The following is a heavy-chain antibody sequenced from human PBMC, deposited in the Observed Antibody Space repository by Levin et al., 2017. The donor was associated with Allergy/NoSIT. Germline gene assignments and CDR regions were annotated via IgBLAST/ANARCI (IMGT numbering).Heavy chain of an antibody. Sequence: GSLRLSCTVSGGSISSSSYYWGWIRQPPGKGLEWIGSIYYSGSTYYNPSLKSRVTISVDTSKNQFSLKLSSVTAADTAVYYCVKGTPGPEDIVVVVAATGFFDYWGQGTLVTVSS. CDR1: GGSISSSSYY. J-gene: IGHJ4*02. V-gene: IGHV4-39*01. CDR3: VKGTPGPEDIVVVVAATGFFDY. D-gene: IGHD2-15*01. CDR2: IYYSGST.